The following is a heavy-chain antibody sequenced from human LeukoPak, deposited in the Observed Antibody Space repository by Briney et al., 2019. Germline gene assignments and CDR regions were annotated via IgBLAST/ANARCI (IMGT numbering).Heavy chain of an antibody. J-gene: IGHJ4*02. CDR1: GYRFTGDW. Sequence: GESLKISCKGSGYRFTGDWIGWVRQMPGKGLEWMGIIYPGDSDTRYSPSFQGQVTISADKSVNTAYLQWSSLKASDTVMYYCARLSGRVVCSAGSCYIDSWGQGTLVTVSS. CDR2: IYPGDSDT. D-gene: IGHD2-15*01. CDR3: ARLSGRVVCSAGSCYIDS. V-gene: IGHV5-51*01.